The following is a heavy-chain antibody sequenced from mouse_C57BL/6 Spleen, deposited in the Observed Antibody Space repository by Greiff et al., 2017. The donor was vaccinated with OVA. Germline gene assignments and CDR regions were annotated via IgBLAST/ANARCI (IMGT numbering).Heavy chain of an antibody. Sequence: QVQLQQSGAELARPGASVKMSCKASGYTFTSYTMHWVKQRPGQGLEWIGYINPSSGYTKYKQKFKDKATLTEDKSSITAYMQLSSLTSEDSAVYYCVSELGPLGYWGQGTTLTVSS. CDR3: VSELGPLGY. CDR1: GYTFTSYT. CDR2: INPSSGYT. J-gene: IGHJ2*01. V-gene: IGHV1-4*01. D-gene: IGHD4-1*01.